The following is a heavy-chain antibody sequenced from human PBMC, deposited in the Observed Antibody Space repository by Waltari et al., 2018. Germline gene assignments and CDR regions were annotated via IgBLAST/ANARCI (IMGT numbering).Heavy chain of an antibody. V-gene: IGHV4-39*01. Sequence: QLQLQESGPGLVKPSETLSLTCTVSDGSISSGNYYWGWIRQSPGKGLEWIGSIYYSGSTSSKPSLKRRVNMSVDTPKHRFSLKLSSVTAADTAVYYCARSLHIFRAAAGMFDYWGQGSLVIVSS. J-gene: IGHJ4*02. D-gene: IGHD6-13*01. CDR1: DGSISSGNYY. CDR2: IYYSGST. CDR3: ARSLHIFRAAAGMFDY.